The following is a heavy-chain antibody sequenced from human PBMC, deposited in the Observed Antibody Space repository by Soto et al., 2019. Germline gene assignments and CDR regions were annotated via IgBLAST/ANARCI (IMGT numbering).Heavy chain of an antibody. CDR1: GKCFNISV. V-gene: IGHV3-23*01. D-gene: IGHD3-10*01. CDR2: VTVTGGST. CDR3: AGQRSPEGWFDP. Sequence: PGGSPALYRAASGKCFNISVVAGVRKAPGKGLEWVSTVTVTGGSTYYADSVKGRFTISRDRSNYTVSLLLNSLRVEDTAIYYCAGQRSPEGWFDPWGQGTLVLVSS. J-gene: IGHJ5*02.